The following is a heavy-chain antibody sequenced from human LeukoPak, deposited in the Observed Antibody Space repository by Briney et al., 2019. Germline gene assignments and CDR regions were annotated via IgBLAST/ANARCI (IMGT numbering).Heavy chain of an antibody. J-gene: IGHJ4*02. V-gene: IGHV4-59*01. CDR2: IYYSGST. CDR3: ARRPDY. Sequence: SETLSLTCIVSGGSISNYYWSWIRQPPGKGLEWIGYIYYSGSTNYNPSLKSRVTISVDTSKNQFSLKLSSVTAADTAVYYCARRPDYWGQGTLVTVSS. CDR1: GGSISNYY.